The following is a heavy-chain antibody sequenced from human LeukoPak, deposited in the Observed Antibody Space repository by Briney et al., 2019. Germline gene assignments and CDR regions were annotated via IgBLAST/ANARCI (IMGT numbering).Heavy chain of an antibody. J-gene: IGHJ4*02. CDR2: IYYSGST. CDR3: ARRQYYYDSSGYSGY. V-gene: IGHV4-34*01. D-gene: IGHD3-22*01. Sequence: KSSETLSLTCAVYGGSFSGYYWSWIRQPPGKGLEWIGSIYYSGSTYYNPSLKSRVTISVDTSKNQFSLKLSSVTAADTAVYYCARRQYYYDSSGYSGYWGQGTLVTVSS. CDR1: GGSFSGYY.